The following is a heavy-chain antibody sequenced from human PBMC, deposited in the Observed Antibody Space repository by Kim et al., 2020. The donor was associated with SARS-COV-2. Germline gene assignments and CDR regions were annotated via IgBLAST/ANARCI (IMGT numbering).Heavy chain of an antibody. CDR3: VTYKYGGFDY. CDR2: ISGSATTV. Sequence: GGSLRLSCAASGFAFRSNIMNWVRQAPGKGLEWVSYISGSATTVYYADSVKGRFTVSRDNAKNSLYLQMNSLRDEDTAMYYCVTYKYGGFDYWGQGTLVTVSS. D-gene: IGHD5-18*01. J-gene: IGHJ4*02. V-gene: IGHV3-48*02. CDR1: GFAFRSNI.